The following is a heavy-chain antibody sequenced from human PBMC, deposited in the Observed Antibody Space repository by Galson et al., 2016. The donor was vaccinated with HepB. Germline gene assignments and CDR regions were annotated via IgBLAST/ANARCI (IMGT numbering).Heavy chain of an antibody. Sequence: SLRLSCAASGFTFSNYGMNWVRQAPGKGPEWVSNINYNGAATHYADSVKGRFTISRDNSKNTLYVQMNSLRADDTAIYYCATWVTAHFDSWGQGTLVTVSS. V-gene: IGHV3-23*01. CDR3: ATWVTAHFDS. CDR1: GFTFSNYG. D-gene: IGHD1-14*01. J-gene: IGHJ4*02. CDR2: INYNGAAT.